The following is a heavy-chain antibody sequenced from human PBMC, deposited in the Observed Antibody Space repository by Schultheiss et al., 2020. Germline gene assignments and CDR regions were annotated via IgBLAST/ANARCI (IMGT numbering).Heavy chain of an antibody. Sequence: GGSLRLSCAASGFTFSSYAMSWVRQAPGKGLEWVSGISWNSGSIGYADSVKGRFTISRDNAKNSLYLQMNSLRAEDTAVYYCAREEGGYMHNDYYYYYGMDVWGQGTTVNVSS. D-gene: IGHD5-12*01. CDR1: GFTFSSYA. J-gene: IGHJ6*02. V-gene: IGHV3-20*04. CDR2: ISWNSGSI. CDR3: AREEGGYMHNDYYYYYGMDV.